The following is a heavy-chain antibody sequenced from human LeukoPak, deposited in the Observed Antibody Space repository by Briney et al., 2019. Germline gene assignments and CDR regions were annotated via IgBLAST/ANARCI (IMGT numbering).Heavy chain of an antibody. CDR2: ISYDGSNK. CDR3: LTVVETTIAAFDI. D-gene: IGHD1-26*01. CDR1: GFTFSSYA. V-gene: IGHV3-30-3*01. J-gene: IGHJ3*02. Sequence: HTGRSLRLSCAASGFTFSSYAMHWVRQAPGKGLEWVAVISYDGSNKYYADSVKGRFTISRDNSKNTLYLQMNSLRVEDTAVYYCLTVVETTIAAFDIWGQGTMVTVSS.